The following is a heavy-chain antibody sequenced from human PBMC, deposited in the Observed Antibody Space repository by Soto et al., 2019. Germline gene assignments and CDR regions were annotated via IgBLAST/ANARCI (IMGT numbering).Heavy chain of an antibody. D-gene: IGHD1-26*01. J-gene: IGHJ4*02. CDR3: ARDRGRYQNKDFDF. CDR1: GFTFSDYA. V-gene: IGHV3-23*01. CDR2: IGGSGVTA. Sequence: EVQLLESGGGLVQPGGSLRLSCAASGFTFSDYAMSWVRQAPGKGLEWVSTIGGSGVTAYYADPVKGGFTISRDNSKNTVYLQMNSLRAEDTAVFYCARDRGRYQNKDFDFWGQGTLVTVSS.